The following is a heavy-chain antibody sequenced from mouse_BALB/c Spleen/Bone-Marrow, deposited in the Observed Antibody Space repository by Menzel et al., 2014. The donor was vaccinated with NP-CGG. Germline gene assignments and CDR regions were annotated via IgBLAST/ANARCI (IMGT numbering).Heavy chain of an antibody. CDR3: ARKSYYDYDGRPWFAY. V-gene: IGHV5-9-3*01. CDR2: ISSGGSYT. Sequence: VKVVESGGGLVKPGGSLKLSCAASGFTFSSYAISVVRQTPEKWLEWVATISSGGSYTSYPDSVKGRFTISRDNAKNTLYLQMSSLRSEDTAMYYCARKSYYDYDGRPWFAYWGQGTLVTV. D-gene: IGHD2-4*01. J-gene: IGHJ3*01. CDR1: GFTFSSYA.